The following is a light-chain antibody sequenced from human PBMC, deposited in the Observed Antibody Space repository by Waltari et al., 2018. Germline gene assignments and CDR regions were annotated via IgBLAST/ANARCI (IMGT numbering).Light chain of an antibody. Sequence: QSALTQPPSVSGSPGQSITISCTGTSSDVGGYNYVSWYQKHPGKAPKLLIYDVSNRPSGVSNRFSASKSGNTASLIISGLQAEYEADYYCSSYTSSTALLLIFGEGTKLTVL. V-gene: IGLV2-14*03. CDR1: SSDVGGYNY. J-gene: IGLJ2*01. CDR2: DVS. CDR3: SSYTSSTALLLI.